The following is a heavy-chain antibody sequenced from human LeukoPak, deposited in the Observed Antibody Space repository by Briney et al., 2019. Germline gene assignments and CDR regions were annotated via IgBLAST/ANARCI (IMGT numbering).Heavy chain of an antibody. CDR3: ARGGRFLESSDAFDI. D-gene: IGHD3-3*01. V-gene: IGHV1-2*02. CDR2: INPNSGGT. CDR1: GYTFTGYY. Sequence: ASVKVSCKASGYTFTGYYMHWVRQAPGQGLEWMGWINPNSGGTNYAQKFQGRVTMTRDTSISTAYMELSRLRSDDTAVYYCARGGRFLESSDAFDIWGQGTMVTVSS. J-gene: IGHJ3*02.